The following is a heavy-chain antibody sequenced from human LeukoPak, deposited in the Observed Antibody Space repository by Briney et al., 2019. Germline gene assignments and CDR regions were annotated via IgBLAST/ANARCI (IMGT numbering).Heavy chain of an antibody. CDR3: ARTRNYYDSSGYYSHFDY. CDR2: INHSGST. Sequence: SETLSLTCAVYGGSFSGYYWSWIRQPPGKGLEWIGEINHSGSTNYNPSLKSRVTISVDPSKNQFSLKLSSVTAADTAVYYCARTRNYYDSSGYYSHFDYWGQGTLVTVSS. D-gene: IGHD3-22*01. V-gene: IGHV4-34*01. CDR1: GGSFSGYY. J-gene: IGHJ4*02.